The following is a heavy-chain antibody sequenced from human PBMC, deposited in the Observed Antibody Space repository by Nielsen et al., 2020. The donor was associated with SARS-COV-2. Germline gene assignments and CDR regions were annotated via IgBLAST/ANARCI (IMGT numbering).Heavy chain of an antibody. CDR2: IKPDGSEK. J-gene: IGHJ3*01. V-gene: IGHV3-7*01. Sequence: GGSLRLSCAASGFTFSSLWMSWVRQVPGKGLEWVADIKPDGSEKVYVDSVKGRFTISRDNAKNSMSLQMNSLRVEDTAVYYCARDWSRAFDVWGKGTTVTVSS. CDR1: GFTFSSLW. CDR3: ARDWSRAFDV.